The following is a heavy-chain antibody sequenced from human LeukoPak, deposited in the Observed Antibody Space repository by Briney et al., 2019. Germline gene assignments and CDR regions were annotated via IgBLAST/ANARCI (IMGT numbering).Heavy chain of an antibody. CDR2: INGNNGNT. J-gene: IGHJ4*02. V-gene: IGHV1-18*01. D-gene: IGHD3-22*01. Sequence: GASVKVSCKASGYIFINYAISWVRQAPGQGLDWMGWINGNNGNTKYAQKFQGRVTITADKSTSTAYMELSSLRSEDTAVYYCARERDSGSSGYYYFDYWGQGTLVTVSS. CDR3: ARERDSGSSGYYYFDY. CDR1: GYIFINYA.